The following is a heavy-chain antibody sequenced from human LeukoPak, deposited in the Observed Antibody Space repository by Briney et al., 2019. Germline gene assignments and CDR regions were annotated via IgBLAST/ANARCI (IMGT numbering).Heavy chain of an antibody. CDR2: ISVYNGNT. CDR1: GYTFTSFG. D-gene: IGHD3-10*01. J-gene: IGHJ4*02. V-gene: IGHV1-18*01. Sequence: ASVKVSCKASGYTFTSFGISWVRQAPGQGLEWMGWISVYNGNTNYAQMLQGRVTMTTDTSTSTAYMELRSLRSDDTAVYYCARDRAVRGLRTCLGYWGQGTLVTVSS. CDR3: ARDRAVRGLRTCLGY.